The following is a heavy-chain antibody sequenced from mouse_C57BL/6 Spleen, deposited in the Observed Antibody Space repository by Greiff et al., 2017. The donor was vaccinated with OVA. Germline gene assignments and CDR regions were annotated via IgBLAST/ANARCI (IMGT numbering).Heavy chain of an antibody. Sequence: VQLQQPGAELVKPGASVKMSCKASGYTFTSYWITWVKQRPGQGLEWIGDIYPGSGSTNYNEKFKSKATLTVDTSSSTAYMQLSSLTSEDSAVYYCARDFTTVVEGFAYWGQGTLVTVSA. J-gene: IGHJ3*01. CDR3: ARDFTTVVEGFAY. D-gene: IGHD1-1*01. CDR2: IYPGSGST. CDR1: GYTFTSYW. V-gene: IGHV1-55*01.